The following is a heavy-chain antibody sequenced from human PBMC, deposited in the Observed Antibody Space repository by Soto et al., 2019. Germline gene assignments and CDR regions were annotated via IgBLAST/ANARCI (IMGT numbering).Heavy chain of an antibody. CDR3: ARDGLSVAGKTYYYYGMDV. Sequence: GGSLRLSCAASGFTVSNNFLMWVRQAPGKGLEWVSLIYSGGNIHYADSVKGRFTISRDNAKNSLYLQMNSLRAEDTAVYYCARDGLSVAGKTYYYYGMDVWGQGATVTVSS. CDR1: GFTVSNNF. D-gene: IGHD6-19*01. J-gene: IGHJ6*02. V-gene: IGHV3-53*01. CDR2: IYSGGNI.